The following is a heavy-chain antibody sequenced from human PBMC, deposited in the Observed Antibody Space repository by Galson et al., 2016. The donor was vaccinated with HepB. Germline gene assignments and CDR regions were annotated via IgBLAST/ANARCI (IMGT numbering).Heavy chain of an antibody. CDR1: GFDFSTYG. CDR2: LWYDSTAD. J-gene: IGHJ4*02. CDR3: AGDGGAAGTNYFDY. D-gene: IGHD6-13*01. Sequence: SLRLSCAASGFDFSTYGMVWVRQAPGKGLELVAVLWYDSTADHHAPSVAGRFSISRDNSKNTLKLQMNNLRADATAVYFCAGDGGAAGTNYFDYWGQGTPVTVSS. V-gene: IGHV3-33*01.